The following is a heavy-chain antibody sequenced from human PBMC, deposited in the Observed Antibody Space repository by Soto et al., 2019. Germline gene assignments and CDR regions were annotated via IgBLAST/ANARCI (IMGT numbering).Heavy chain of an antibody. J-gene: IGHJ4*02. CDR3: AKRVLQTDSFPNYGH. CDR1: GFNFINYG. CDR2: VSDTGGST. V-gene: IGHV3-23*01. Sequence: GGSLRLSCVGSGFNFINYGMNWVHQAPGKGLEWVSSVSDTGGSTYYADSVKGRFSISRDNSKSTLYLQMNSLRAKDTTFYYSAKRVLQTDSFPNYGHWGEGALVT. D-gene: IGHD3-10*01.